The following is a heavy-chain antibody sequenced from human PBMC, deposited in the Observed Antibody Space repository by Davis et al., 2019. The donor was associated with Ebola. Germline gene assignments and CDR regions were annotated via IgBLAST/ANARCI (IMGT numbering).Heavy chain of an antibody. CDR2: INSDGSST. CDR1: GFTFSSYW. V-gene: IGHV3-74*01. D-gene: IGHD3-3*01. Sequence: GESLKISCAASGFTFSSYWMHWVRQAPGKGLVWVSRINSDGSSTSYADSVKGRFTISRDNAKNSLYLQLDSLRVEDTGVYYCVRSEFWSGPAGFYGMDVWGQGTTVTVSS. CDR3: VRSEFWSGPAGFYGMDV. J-gene: IGHJ6*02.